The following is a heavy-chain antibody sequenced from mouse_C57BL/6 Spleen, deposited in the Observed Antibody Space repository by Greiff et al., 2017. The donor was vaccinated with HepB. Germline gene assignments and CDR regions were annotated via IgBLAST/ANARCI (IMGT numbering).Heavy chain of an antibody. CDR1: GYTFTSYW. Sequence: QVHVKQPGAELVMPGASVKLSCKASGYTFTSYWMHWVKQRPGRGLEWIGRIDPNSGGTKYNEKFKSKATLTVDKPSSTAYMQLSSLTSEDSAVYYCARGGSSGPFAYWGQGTLVTVSA. J-gene: IGHJ3*01. D-gene: IGHD1-3*01. CDR2: IDPNSGGT. V-gene: IGHV1-72*01. CDR3: ARGGSSGPFAY.